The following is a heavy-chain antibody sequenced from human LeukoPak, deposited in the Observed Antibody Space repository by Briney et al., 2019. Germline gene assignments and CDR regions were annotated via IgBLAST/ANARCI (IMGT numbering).Heavy chain of an antibody. CDR2: ISYDGSNK. D-gene: IGHD6-13*01. J-gene: IGHJ4*02. CDR3: AKAGDSSSWYNFDY. CDR1: GFTFSSYG. Sequence: GGSLRLSCAASGFTFSSYGMHWVRQAPGKGLEWVAVISYDGSNKNYADSVKGRFTISRDNSKNTLYLQMNSLRAEDTAVYYCAKAGDSSSWYNFDYWGQGTLVTVSS. V-gene: IGHV3-30*18.